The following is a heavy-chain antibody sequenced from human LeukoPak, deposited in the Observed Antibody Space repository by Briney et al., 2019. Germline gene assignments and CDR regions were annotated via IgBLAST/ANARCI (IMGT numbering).Heavy chain of an antibody. Sequence: SVKVSCKASGGTFSSYAINWVRQAPGQGLEWMGRIIPNFGTANYAQKFQGRVTITADESTSTAYMELSSLRSEDTAVYYCARGVVVAGLSHYYYYGMDVWGQGTTVTVSS. J-gene: IGHJ6*02. V-gene: IGHV1-69*13. D-gene: IGHD2-15*01. CDR3: ARGVVVAGLSHYYYYGMDV. CDR2: IIPNFGTA. CDR1: GGTFSSYA.